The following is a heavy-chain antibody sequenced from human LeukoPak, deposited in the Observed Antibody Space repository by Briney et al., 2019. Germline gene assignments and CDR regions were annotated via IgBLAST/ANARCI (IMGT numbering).Heavy chain of an antibody. CDR2: IYTDGST. J-gene: IGHJ4*02. CDR3: ARRQIYFDH. CDR1: GGSISPYF. V-gene: IGHV4-4*09. Sequence: PSETLSLTCTVSGGSISPYFWSGIRHPPGKGPEWLGYIYTDGSTKYNPSLKSRVTISLDTAKNQFSLKLSSVTAADTAVYYCARRQIYFDHWGQGTLVTVSS.